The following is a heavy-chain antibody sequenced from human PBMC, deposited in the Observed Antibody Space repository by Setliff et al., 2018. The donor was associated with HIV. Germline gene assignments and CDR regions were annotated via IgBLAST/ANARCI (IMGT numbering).Heavy chain of an antibody. V-gene: IGHV1-2*02. CDR1: GYSFPDFF. CDR2: ISPRIGDT. CDR3: ARQLSNSLDH. J-gene: IGHJ4*02. Sequence: GASVKVSCKASGYSFPDFFIHWVRQAPGQGLEWMGWISPRIGDTRIAKTFRGRVTMTRDTSLNTASVEVSGLRSDDTAVYFCARQLSNSLDHWGQGTPVTVSS. D-gene: IGHD1-1*01.